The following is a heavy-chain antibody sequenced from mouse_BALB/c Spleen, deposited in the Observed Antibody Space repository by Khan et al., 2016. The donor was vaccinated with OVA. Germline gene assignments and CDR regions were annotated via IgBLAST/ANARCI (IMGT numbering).Heavy chain of an antibody. V-gene: IGHV14-3*02. D-gene: IGHD2-14*01. Sequence: VQLKESGAELVKPGASVKLSCTASGFNIKDTYMHWVKQRPEQGLEWIGRIDPANGNTKYDPKFQGKATITADTSSNTAYLQLSSPTSEDTAVDYCARSNYRYGYFDYWGQGTTLTVSA. CDR3: ARSNYRYGYFDY. J-gene: IGHJ2*01. CDR2: IDPANGNT. CDR1: GFNIKDTY.